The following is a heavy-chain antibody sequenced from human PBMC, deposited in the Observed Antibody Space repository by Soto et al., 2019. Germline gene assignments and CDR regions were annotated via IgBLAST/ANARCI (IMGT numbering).Heavy chain of an antibody. V-gene: IGHV3-23*01. J-gene: IGHJ3*02. CDR2: ISGSGGST. D-gene: IGHD5-12*01. CDR3: AKGGYGVNDAFDI. CDR1: GFTFSSYA. Sequence: GGSLRLSCAPSGFTFSSYAMSWVRQAPGKGLEWVSGISGSGGSTYYADSVKGRFTISRDNSKNTLYLQMNSLRAEDTAVYYCAKGGYGVNDAFDIWGQGTMVTVSS.